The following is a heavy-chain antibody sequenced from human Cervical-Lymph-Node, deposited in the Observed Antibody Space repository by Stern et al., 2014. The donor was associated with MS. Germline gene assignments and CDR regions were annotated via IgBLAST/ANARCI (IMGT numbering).Heavy chain of an antibody. CDR3: ARIRGDDSPIYWFDP. CDR1: GFSLSNARMG. V-gene: IGHV2-26*01. J-gene: IGHJ5*02. Sequence: QVTLKESGPVLVKPTETLTLTCTVSGFSLSNARMGVSWIRQPPGKALEXLAHIFSNDEKSYSTSLKSRLTISKDTSKSQVVLTMTNMDPVDTATYYCARIRGDDSPIYWFDPWGQGTLVTVSS. D-gene: IGHD1-1*01. CDR2: IFSNDEK.